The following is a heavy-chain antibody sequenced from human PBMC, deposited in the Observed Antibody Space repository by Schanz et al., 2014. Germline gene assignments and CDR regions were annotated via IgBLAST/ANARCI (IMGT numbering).Heavy chain of an antibody. D-gene: IGHD3-9*01. CDR2: ISGDHRNT. V-gene: IGHV3-23*01. CDR3: AKAADWPVTRFDP. CDR1: GFTFSTHA. Sequence: EMQLLESGGGLIQPGGSLRLSCAASGFTFSTHAMSWVRQAPGKGLEWVSSISGDHRNTFYADSVKGRFTISRDNFKNTLYLQMNSLRAEDTAVYYCAKAADWPVTRFDPWGQGTLVTVSS. J-gene: IGHJ5*02.